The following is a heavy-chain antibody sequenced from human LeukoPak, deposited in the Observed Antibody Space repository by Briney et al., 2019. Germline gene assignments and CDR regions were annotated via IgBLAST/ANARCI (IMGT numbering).Heavy chain of an antibody. Sequence: PCGGSLRLSCVASGFTFRSYDMFWARHPRGKGLEWVPGIGTAGDTHYSESVKGRLTLSRENAKNYFYLQMNSLRAGDTAVYYCARGSSYDILSRYYGMDVWGQGTTVTVTS. CDR2: IGTAGDT. CDR3: ARGSSYDILSRYYGMDV. J-gene: IGHJ6*02. CDR1: GFTFRSYD. D-gene: IGHD3-9*01. V-gene: IGHV3-13*04.